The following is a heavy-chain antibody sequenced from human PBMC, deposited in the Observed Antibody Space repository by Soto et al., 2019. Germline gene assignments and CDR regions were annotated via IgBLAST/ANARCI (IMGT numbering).Heavy chain of an antibody. D-gene: IGHD3-3*01. CDR2: IKSQADGRTT. Sequence: EVQLVESGGGLVKPGVSLRLSCAASGFTFSNFWMSWVRQAPGKRLEWVGRIKSQADGRTTDYAAPVEGRFTISRDDSKNTLYLDMNGLKSEDSAVYYCTTDFGSTRYSDYWGQGTLVTVSS. J-gene: IGHJ4*02. CDR1: GFTFSNFW. V-gene: IGHV3-15*01. CDR3: TTDFGSTRYSDY.